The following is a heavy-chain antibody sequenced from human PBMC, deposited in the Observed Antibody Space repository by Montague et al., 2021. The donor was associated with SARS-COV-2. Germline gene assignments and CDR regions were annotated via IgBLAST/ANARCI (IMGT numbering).Heavy chain of an antibody. V-gene: IGHV3-48*03. Sequence: SLRFSCAASGFTFRNYEMNWVRQSPGKGLEWVSYIDGGGTTIYYADSVKGRFTISRDNAKNSLFLQMNSLRVEDTAIYYCARDPESWWMTFDYWGQGALVTVSS. CDR1: GFTFRNYE. CDR3: ARDPESWWMTFDY. CDR2: IDGGGTTI. J-gene: IGHJ4*02. D-gene: IGHD2-8*01.